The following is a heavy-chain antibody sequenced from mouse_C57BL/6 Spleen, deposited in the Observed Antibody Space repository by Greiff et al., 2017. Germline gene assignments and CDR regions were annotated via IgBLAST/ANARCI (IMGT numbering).Heavy chain of an antibody. CDR2: ISRGGDYI. Sequence: EVQGVESGEGLVKPGGSLKLSCAASGFTFSSYAMSWVRQTPEKRLEWVAYISRGGDYIYYADTVKGRFTISRDNARNTLYLQMSSLKSEDTAMYYCTRDGDVRPYAMDYWGQGTSVTVSS. J-gene: IGHJ4*01. CDR1: GFTFSSYA. V-gene: IGHV5-9-1*02. D-gene: IGHD2-3*01. CDR3: TRDGDVRPYAMDY.